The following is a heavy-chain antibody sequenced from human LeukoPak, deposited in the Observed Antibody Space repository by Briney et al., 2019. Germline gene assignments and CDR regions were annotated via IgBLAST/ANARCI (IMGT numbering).Heavy chain of an antibody. J-gene: IGHJ4*02. Sequence: PGGSLRLSCAASGFTFSSYGMHWVRQAPGKGLEWVAFIRYDGSNKYYADSVKGRFTISRDNSKNTLYLQMNSLRAEDTAVYYCATPLSGAVAASFDYWGQGTLVTVSS. CDR2: IRYDGSNK. CDR1: GFTFSSYG. V-gene: IGHV3-30*02. D-gene: IGHD6-19*01. CDR3: ATPLSGAVAASFDY.